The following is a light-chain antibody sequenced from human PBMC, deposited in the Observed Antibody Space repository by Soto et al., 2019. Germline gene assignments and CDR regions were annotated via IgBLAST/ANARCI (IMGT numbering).Light chain of an antibody. V-gene: IGKV3-20*01. CDR2: YAS. Sequence: IKLTHYPGPLSLSPGERVTLSCRTSQGGXSGYRACDQQKLGQAPRLVXAYASSRARGSPDRFSGSGSVTDVTPTIIRRDHSESAVYYFQQYGGTPRTFGQGTKVDI. CDR3: QQYGGTPRT. CDR1: QGGXSGY. J-gene: IGKJ1*01.